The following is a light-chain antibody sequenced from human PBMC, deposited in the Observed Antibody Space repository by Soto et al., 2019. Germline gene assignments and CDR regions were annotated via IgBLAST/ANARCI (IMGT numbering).Light chain of an antibody. CDR3: SSYAGSSTLYV. Sequence: QSALSQPPSASGSPGQSVTISCTGTSSDIGASTYVSWYQQHPGRAPNLIIYEVSKRPSGVPDRFSGSKSGNTASLTVSGLQADDEADYYCSSYAGSSTLYVFGTGTKLTVL. V-gene: IGLV2-8*01. J-gene: IGLJ1*01. CDR1: SSDIGASTY. CDR2: EVS.